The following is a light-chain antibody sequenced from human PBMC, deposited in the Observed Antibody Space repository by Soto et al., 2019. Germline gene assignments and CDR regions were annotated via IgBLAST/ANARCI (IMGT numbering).Light chain of an antibody. Sequence: EIVLTQSPGSLSLSPGEKATLSCRASQSVSSSYLAWYQQKPGQAPRLLILGASSRATGIPDRFSGSGSGTDFTLAISRLEPEDFAVYYCQHFGGTTFTFGQGTRLEI. V-gene: IGKV3-20*01. J-gene: IGKJ5*01. CDR1: QSVSSSY. CDR3: QHFGGTTFT. CDR2: GAS.